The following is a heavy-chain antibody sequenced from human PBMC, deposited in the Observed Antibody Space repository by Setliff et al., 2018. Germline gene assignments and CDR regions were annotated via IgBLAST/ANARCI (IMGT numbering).Heavy chain of an antibody. CDR3: ARQFRYPGIAVAGIDY. D-gene: IGHD6-19*01. CDR2: TYYNGDA. Sequence: ASETLSLTCTVSGGSLRGNAIFWGWIRQPPGKGLEWIGSTYYNGDAYYNPSLKSRVTMSVDTSRNQFSLKLSSVTAADTAVYYCARQFRYPGIAVAGIDYWGQGTLVTVSS. CDR1: GGSLRGNAIF. V-gene: IGHV4-39*01. J-gene: IGHJ4*02.